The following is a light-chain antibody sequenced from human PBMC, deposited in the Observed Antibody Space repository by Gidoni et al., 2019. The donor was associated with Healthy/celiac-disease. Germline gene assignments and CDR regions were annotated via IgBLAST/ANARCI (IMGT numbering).Light chain of an antibody. CDR1: QSISSY. Sequence: DSQMSQSPSSLSASVGDRVTITCRASQSISSYLTWYQQKPGKAPKLLIYAASSLQSGVPSRFSGSCSRTDFTLTISRLQPEDFATYYCQQSYSTPTFGQGTKLEIK. V-gene: IGKV1-39*01. J-gene: IGKJ2*01. CDR3: QQSYSTPT. CDR2: AAS.